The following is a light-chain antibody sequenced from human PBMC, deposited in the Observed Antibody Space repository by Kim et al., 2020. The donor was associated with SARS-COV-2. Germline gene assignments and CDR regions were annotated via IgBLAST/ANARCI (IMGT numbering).Light chain of an antibody. CDR1: NGAVTSGYY. CDR2: STS. CDR3: LLYYGGAWV. Sequence: PGGTGTLTCASGNGAVTSGYYPNWFQQKPGQAPRALIYSTSNKRSWTPARFSGSLLGGKAALTLSGVQPEDEAEYYCLLYYGGAWVFGGGTQLTV. J-gene: IGLJ3*02. V-gene: IGLV7-43*01.